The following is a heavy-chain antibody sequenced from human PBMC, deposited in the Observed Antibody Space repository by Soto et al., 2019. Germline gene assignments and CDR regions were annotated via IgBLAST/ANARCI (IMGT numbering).Heavy chain of an antibody. CDR2: IYTSGST. CDR3: ARACSSNSCYDVFDY. V-gene: IGHV4-4*07. J-gene: IGHJ4*02. D-gene: IGHD2-2*01. CDR1: GGSISSYY. Sequence: SETLSLTCTVSGGSISSYYWSWIRQPAGKGLEWIGRIYTSGSTNYNPSLKSRVTMSVGTSKNQLSLKLSSVTAADTAVYYCARACSSNSCYDVFDYWGQGTLVTVSS.